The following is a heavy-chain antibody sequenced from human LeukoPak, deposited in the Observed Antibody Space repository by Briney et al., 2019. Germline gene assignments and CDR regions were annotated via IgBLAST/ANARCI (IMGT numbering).Heavy chain of an antibody. CDR3: ARAYSTGWYGY. D-gene: IGHD6-19*01. V-gene: IGHV1-46*01. CDR1: GYTFTSYY. J-gene: IGHJ4*02. Sequence: ASVKVSCKASGYTFTSYYMHWVRQAPGQGLEWMGIINPSGGSTNYAQKFQGRVTMTRDTSTSTVYMELSSLRSEDTAVYYCARAYSTGWYGYWGQGTLVTVSS. CDR2: INPSGGST.